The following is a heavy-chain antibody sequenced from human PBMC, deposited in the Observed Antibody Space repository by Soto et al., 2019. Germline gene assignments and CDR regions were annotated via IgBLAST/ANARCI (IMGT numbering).Heavy chain of an antibody. CDR3: AGDWEPTVTTQPDY. CDR1: GYNFTSYG. D-gene: IGHD4-17*01. Sequence: QVQLVQSGAEVKKPGASVKVSCKASGYNFTSYGISWVRQATGQGLEWMGWISAYNGNTNYSQKLQGRVTMTTDTSMSTAYMGLRSLRSDDTAVYYGAGDWEPTVTTQPDYWGQGTLVTVSS. V-gene: IGHV1-18*01. CDR2: ISAYNGNT. J-gene: IGHJ4*02.